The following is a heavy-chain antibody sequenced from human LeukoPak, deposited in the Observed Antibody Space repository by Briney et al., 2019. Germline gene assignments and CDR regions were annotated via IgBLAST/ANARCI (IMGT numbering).Heavy chain of an antibody. CDR1: GGSISSYY. Sequence: SETLSLTCTVSGGSISSYYWSWIRQPAGKGLEWIGRIYTSGSTNYNPSLKSRVTMSVDTSKNQFSLELSSVTAADTAVYYCARSLVVTPLYYYYYMDVWGKGTTVTVSS. D-gene: IGHD2-15*01. CDR3: ARSLVVTPLYYYYYMDV. V-gene: IGHV4-4*07. CDR2: IYTSGST. J-gene: IGHJ6*03.